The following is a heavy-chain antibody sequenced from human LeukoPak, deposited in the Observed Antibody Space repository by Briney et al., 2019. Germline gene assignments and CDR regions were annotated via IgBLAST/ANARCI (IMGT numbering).Heavy chain of an antibody. Sequence: GGSLRLSCAASGFTFSNYAMSWVRQAPGKGLEWVSAISGSGGSTYYVDSVKGRFTISRDSSKNTLYLQMNSLRAEDTAVYYCAKDLMEWLPHYFDYWGQGTLVTVSS. CDR1: GFTFSNYA. CDR3: AKDLMEWLPHYFDY. D-gene: IGHD3-3*01. CDR2: ISGSGGST. J-gene: IGHJ4*02. V-gene: IGHV3-23*01.